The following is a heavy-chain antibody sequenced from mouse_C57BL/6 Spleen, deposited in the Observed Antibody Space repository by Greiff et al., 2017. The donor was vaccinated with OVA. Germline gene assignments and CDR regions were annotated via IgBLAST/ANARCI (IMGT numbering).Heavy chain of an antibody. J-gene: IGHJ2*01. CDR3: ARRYDYDGRTPFDY. Sequence: EVQLVESGGGLVKPGGSLKLSCAASGFTFSDYGMHWVRQAPEKGLEWVAYISSGSSTIYYADTVKGRFTISRDNAKNTLFLQMTSLRSEDTAMYYCARRYDYDGRTPFDYWGQGTTLTVSS. CDR2: ISSGSSTI. D-gene: IGHD2-4*01. V-gene: IGHV5-17*01. CDR1: GFTFSDYG.